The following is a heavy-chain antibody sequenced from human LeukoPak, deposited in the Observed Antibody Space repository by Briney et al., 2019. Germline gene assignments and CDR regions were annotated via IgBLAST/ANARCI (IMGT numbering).Heavy chain of an antibody. V-gene: IGHV4-59*01. CDR3: ARAGTTVIHY. CDR1: GGSISTYY. Sequence: SETLSLTCTVSGGSISTYYWSWIRQPPGKGLEWIGYIYYSGSTDYNPSLKSRATISVDTSQNQLSQKLSSVTAADTAVYYCARAGTTVIHYWGQGTLVTVSS. J-gene: IGHJ4*02. D-gene: IGHD4-17*01. CDR2: IYYSGST.